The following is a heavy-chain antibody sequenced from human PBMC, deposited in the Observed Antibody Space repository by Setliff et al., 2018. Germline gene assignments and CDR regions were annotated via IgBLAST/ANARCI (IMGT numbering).Heavy chain of an antibody. CDR1: GGTFSSYA. CDR3: ASRAGYSGYDWPSPDDY. CDR2: IIPIFGTA. J-gene: IGHJ4*02. Sequence: SVKVSCKASGGTFSSYAISWVRQAPGQGLEWMGGIIPIFGTANYAQKFQGRVTITADESTSTAYMELSSLRSEDTAVYYCASRAGYSGYDWPSPDDYWGQGTLVTVSS. V-gene: IGHV1-69*13. D-gene: IGHD5-12*01.